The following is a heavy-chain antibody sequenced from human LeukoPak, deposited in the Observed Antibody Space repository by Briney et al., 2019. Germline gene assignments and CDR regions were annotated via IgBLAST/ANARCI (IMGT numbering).Heavy chain of an antibody. CDR2: IYSGGST. CDR3: TRDHYYGSGSYPPFGY. V-gene: IGHV3-53*01. CDR1: GFTVSSNY. D-gene: IGHD3-10*01. J-gene: IGHJ4*02. Sequence: GGSLRLSCAASGFTVSSNYMSWVRQAPGKGLEWVSLIYSGGSTYYADSVKGRFTISRDNSKNTLYLQMNSLRAEDTAVYYCTRDHYYGSGSYPPFGYWGQGTLVTVSS.